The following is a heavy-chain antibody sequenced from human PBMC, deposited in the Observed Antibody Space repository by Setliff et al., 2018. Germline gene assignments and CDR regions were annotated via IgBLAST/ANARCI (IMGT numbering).Heavy chain of an antibody. Sequence: GGSLRLSCAVSGFSFGDYGMNWVRQAPGKGLEWVSSISWNSVYIAYADSVRGRFTISRDNAKNSLYLQMNSLRAEDTALYYCARVPRIIIMVGVISHYYYMNVWGQGTTVTVSS. V-gene: IGHV3-20*04. CDR3: ARVPRIIIMVGVISHYYYMNV. CDR1: GFSFGDYG. D-gene: IGHD3-3*02. CDR2: ISWNSVYI. J-gene: IGHJ6*03.